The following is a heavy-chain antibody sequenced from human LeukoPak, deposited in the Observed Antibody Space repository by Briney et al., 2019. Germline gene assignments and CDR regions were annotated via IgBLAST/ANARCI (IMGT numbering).Heavy chain of an antibody. CDR2: ICYGGNI. V-gene: IGHV4-39*01. CDR3: ARQIRYTYDPNWFHP. D-gene: IGHD5-12*01. Sequence: PSETLSLTCSVSGDSIAATSYYWAWIRQPPGKGLEWIGSICYGGNINYDPSLQSRVTISIDTSKNQFSLSLTSVTAADTAVYFCARQIRYTYDPNWFHPWGQGTLVTVSS. CDR1: GDSIAATSYY. J-gene: IGHJ5*02.